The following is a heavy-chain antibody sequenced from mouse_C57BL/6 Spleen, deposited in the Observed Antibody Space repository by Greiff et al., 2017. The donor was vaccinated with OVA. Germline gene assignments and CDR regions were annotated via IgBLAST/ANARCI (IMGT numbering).Heavy chain of an antibody. Sequence: DVHLVESGGGLVQPGESLKLSCESNEYEFPSHDMSWVRKTPEKRLELVAAINSDGGSTYYPDTMERRFIISRDNTKKTLYLQMSSLRSEDTAWYYCAREGPAGYFDVWGTGTTVTVSS. CDR3: AREGPAGYFDV. J-gene: IGHJ1*03. CDR2: INSDGGST. V-gene: IGHV5-2*01. CDR1: EYEFPSHD.